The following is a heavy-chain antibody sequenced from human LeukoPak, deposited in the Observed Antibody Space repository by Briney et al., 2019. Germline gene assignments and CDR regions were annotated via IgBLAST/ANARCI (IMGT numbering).Heavy chain of an antibody. D-gene: IGHD2/OR15-2a*01. CDR3: SRERGAFCPFVY. V-gene: IGHV4-4*08. J-gene: IGHJ4*02. Sequence: PSETLSLTCTVSSGDSMSNYYWTWIRQSPGKGLEWIGYIAYINSSGRTNYNPSLNGRVTMSLDGSRNQLSLTLTSVTAADTAIYYCSRERGAFCPFVYWGQGTLVIVPP. CDR2: INSSGRT. CDR1: SGDSMSNYY.